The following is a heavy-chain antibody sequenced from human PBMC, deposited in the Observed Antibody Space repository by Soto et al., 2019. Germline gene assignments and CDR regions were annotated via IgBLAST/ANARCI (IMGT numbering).Heavy chain of an antibody. Sequence: PGGSLRLSFAASGFTFSSYAMSWVRQAPGTGLEWVSAISCSGGSTYYAYSVKGRFTISIENSKNTLYLQMNSLIAEETAVYYCAREGGRHCSPTRCYNAFDXLGQGTMVTAS. V-gene: IGHV3-23*01. CDR3: AREGGRHCSPTRCYNAFDX. CDR1: GFTFSSYA. CDR2: ISCSGGST. D-gene: IGHD2-2*02. J-gene: IGHJ3*01.